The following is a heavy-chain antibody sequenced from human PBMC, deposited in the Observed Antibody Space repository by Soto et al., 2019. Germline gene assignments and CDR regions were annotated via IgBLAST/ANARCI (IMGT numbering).Heavy chain of an antibody. CDR2: IYYSGST. J-gene: IGHJ6*01. D-gene: IGHD2-8*01. V-gene: IGHV4-59*12. CDR1: GGSIGSYY. CDR3: ARARYSTIGVCSRYYYYGMDA. Sequence: SETLSLTCIVSGGSIGSYYWSWIRQPPGKGLEWIGYIYYSGSTNYNPSLKSRVTISVDTSKNQFSLNLSSLTAADTAVYYCARARYSTIGVCSRYYYYGMDAWGKRTTVSVSS.